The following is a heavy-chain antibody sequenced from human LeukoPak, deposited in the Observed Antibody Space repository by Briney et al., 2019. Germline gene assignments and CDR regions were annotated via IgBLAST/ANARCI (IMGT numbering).Heavy chain of an antibody. J-gene: IGHJ4*02. CDR1: GFTFTDSY. CDR3: AKDEKGYCSSTSCYADY. V-gene: IGHV3-11*06. Sequence: GGSLRLSCAASGFTFTDSYMTWVRQAPGKGLEWLSYISGSGDDTNYADSVRGRFTISRDNAKNSLYLQMNSLRAEDTAVYYCAKDEKGYCSSTSCYADYWGQGTQVTVSS. D-gene: IGHD2-2*01. CDR2: ISGSGDDT.